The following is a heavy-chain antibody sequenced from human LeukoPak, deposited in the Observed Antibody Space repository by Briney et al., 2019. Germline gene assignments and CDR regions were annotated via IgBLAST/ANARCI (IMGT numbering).Heavy chain of an antibody. J-gene: IGHJ6*02. CDR1: GYTFTSYG. V-gene: IGHV1-18*01. CDR3: AKDGGQQWLTYYYSYGMDV. D-gene: IGHD6-19*01. CDR2: IKTYNGDT. Sequence: ASVKVSFKASGYTFTSYGISWVRQAPGQGLEWMAWIKTYNGDTNTSQKFLDRIIMTTDKSTGTAYMELRSLRSDDTAVYYCAKDGGQQWLTYYYSYGMDVWGQGTTVIVSS.